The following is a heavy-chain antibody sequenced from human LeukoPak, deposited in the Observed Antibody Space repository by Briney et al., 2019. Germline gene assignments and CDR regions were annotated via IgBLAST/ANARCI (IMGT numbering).Heavy chain of an antibody. Sequence: GGSLRLSCAASGFTVNSNYMSWVRQAPGKGLEWVSVIYSGGSTYYADSVKGRFTISRDNSKSTLYLQMNSLRAEDTAVYYCARDIAVAGTDYWGQGTLVTVSS. V-gene: IGHV3-53*01. D-gene: IGHD6-19*01. CDR3: ARDIAVAGTDY. J-gene: IGHJ4*02. CDR1: GFTVNSNY. CDR2: IYSGGST.